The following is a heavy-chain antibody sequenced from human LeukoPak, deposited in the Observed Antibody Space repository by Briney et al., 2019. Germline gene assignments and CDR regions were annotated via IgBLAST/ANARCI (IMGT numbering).Heavy chain of an antibody. CDR1: GFTLSTFW. D-gene: IGHD1-26*01. V-gene: IGHV3-7*01. CDR2: IKPDGSEK. Sequence: PGGSLRLSCAASGFTLSTFWMNWVRQAPGKGLEWVANIKPDGSEKYYVDSVKGRFTISRDNAKNSLSLQMDSLRAEDTAVYYCARAYSPDCWGQGTLVTVSS. CDR3: ARAYSPDC. J-gene: IGHJ4*02.